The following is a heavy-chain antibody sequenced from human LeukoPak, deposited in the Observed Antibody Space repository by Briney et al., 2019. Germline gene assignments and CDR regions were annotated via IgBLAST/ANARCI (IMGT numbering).Heavy chain of an antibody. CDR1: GFTFGDYA. D-gene: IGHD6-13*01. CDR2: IRSKAYGGTT. J-gene: IGHJ4*02. V-gene: IGHV3-49*03. CDR3: TRGMGSSWYLGPLDY. Sequence: GGSLRLSCTASGFTFGDYAMSWFRQAPGKGLEWVGFIRSKAYGGTTEYAASVKGRFTISRDDSESIAYLQMNSLKTEDTAVYYCTRGMGSSWYLGPLDYWGQGTLVTVSS.